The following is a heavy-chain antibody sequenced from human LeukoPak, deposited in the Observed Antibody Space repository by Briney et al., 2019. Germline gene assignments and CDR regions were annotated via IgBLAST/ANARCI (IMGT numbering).Heavy chain of an antibody. CDR1: GYTFTGYY. CDR3: ARDSTDYYDSNAYYPNWFDP. J-gene: IGHJ5*02. CDR2: ITPNSGGT. D-gene: IGHD3-22*01. V-gene: IGHV1-2*02. Sequence: AAVKVSCKASGYTFTGYYIHWVRQAPGQGLEWMGWITPNSGGTNYAQKFQGRVTMTRDTSISTVYMELSRLRSDDTAVYYCARDSTDYYDSNAYYPNWFDPWGQGTLVTVSS.